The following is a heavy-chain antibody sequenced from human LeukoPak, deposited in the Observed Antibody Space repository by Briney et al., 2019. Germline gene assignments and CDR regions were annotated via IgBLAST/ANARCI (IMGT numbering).Heavy chain of an antibody. D-gene: IGHD3-10*01. V-gene: IGHV1-69*13. Sequence: GASVKVSCKASGGTFSSYAISWVRQAPGQGLEWMGGIIPIFGTANYAQKFQGRVTITADESTSTAYMELSSLRAEDTAVYYCARVYYYGSGSYFAFDIWGQGTMVTVSS. CDR2: IIPIFGTA. CDR1: GGTFSSYA. CDR3: ARVYYYGSGSYFAFDI. J-gene: IGHJ3*02.